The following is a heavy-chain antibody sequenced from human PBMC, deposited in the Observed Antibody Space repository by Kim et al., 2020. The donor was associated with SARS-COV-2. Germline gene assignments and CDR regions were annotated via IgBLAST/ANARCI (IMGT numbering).Heavy chain of an antibody. J-gene: IGHJ4*02. CDR1: GYNFPDYG. V-gene: IGHV5-10-1*01. CDR2: IDPTDSST. Sequence: GESLKISCKASGYNFPDYGINWVRQVPGKRLEWMGKIDPTDSSTIYSPSFQGQVTISSDNSISTTYLQWSSLKASDTAFYYCARLGQKLDYWGQGTLVTVSS. CDR3: ARLGQKLDY.